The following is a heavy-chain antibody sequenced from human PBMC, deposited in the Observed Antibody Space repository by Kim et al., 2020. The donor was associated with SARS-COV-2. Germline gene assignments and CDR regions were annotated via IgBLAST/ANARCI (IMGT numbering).Heavy chain of an antibody. Sequence: SVKVSCKASGGDFSRYAISWVRQAPGQGFEWIGGIIPILGTPNYAQRFQDRVTISADESTSTAYMDLRSLRSDDTALYYCARDRGGGYSAFDPWGQGTLVTVSS. CDR2: IIPILGTP. J-gene: IGHJ5*02. V-gene: IGHV1-69*13. CDR1: GGDFSRYA. D-gene: IGHD3-10*01. CDR3: ARDRGGGYSAFDP.